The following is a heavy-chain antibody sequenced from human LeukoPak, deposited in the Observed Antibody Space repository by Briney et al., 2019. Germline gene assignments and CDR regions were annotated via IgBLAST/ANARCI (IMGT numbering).Heavy chain of an antibody. J-gene: IGHJ4*02. CDR1: GFTFSSYA. Sequence: PGGSLRLSCAASGFTFSSYAMSWVRQAPGKGLEWVSVISGSAHKIRYADSVKGRFTISRDNSENIVYLQMNNLRVEDTAVYYCAGRLTGYSSGYIHWGQGTLVTVSS. D-gene: IGHD5-18*01. CDR2: ISGSAHKI. V-gene: IGHV3-23*01. CDR3: AGRLTGYSSGYIH.